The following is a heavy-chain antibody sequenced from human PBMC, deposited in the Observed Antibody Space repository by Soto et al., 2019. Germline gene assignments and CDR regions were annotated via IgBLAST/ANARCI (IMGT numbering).Heavy chain of an antibody. CDR2: IVPIFGTA. CDR1: GVTFSSYA. D-gene: IGHD3-22*01. J-gene: IGHJ5*02. Sequence: ASVKVSCKASGVTFSSYAICWARQAPGQGLEWMGGIVPIFGTANYAQKFQGRVTITADESTSTAYMELSSLRSEDTAVYYCARGGADSSGYPHNWFDPRGQGTLVTVSS. CDR3: ARGGADSSGYPHNWFDP. V-gene: IGHV1-69*13.